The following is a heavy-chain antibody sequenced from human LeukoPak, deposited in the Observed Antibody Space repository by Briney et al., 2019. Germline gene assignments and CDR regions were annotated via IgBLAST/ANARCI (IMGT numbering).Heavy chain of an antibody. D-gene: IGHD5-12*01. V-gene: IGHV3-21*01. Sequence: GGSLRLSCAASGLTFSSYSMNWVRQAPGKGLEWVSSISSSSSYIYYADSVKGRFTISRDNAKNSLYLQMNSLRAEDTAVYYCARDLQIVATLDYWGQGTLVTVSS. J-gene: IGHJ4*02. CDR3: ARDLQIVATLDY. CDR1: GLTFSSYS. CDR2: ISSSSSYI.